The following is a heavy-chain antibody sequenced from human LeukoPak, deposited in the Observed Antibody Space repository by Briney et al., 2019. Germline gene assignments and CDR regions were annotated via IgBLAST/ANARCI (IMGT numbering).Heavy chain of an antibody. CDR3: AELGITMIGGV. D-gene: IGHD3-10*02. V-gene: IGHV3-69-1*02. CDR2: ISSSSYI. CDR1: GFTFSSYN. Sequence: GGSLSLSCAASGFTFSSYNINWVRQAPGKGLEWVSSISSSSYIYYADSVKGRFTISRDNAKNSLYLQMNSLRAEDTAVYYCAELGITMIGGVWGKGTTVTISS. J-gene: IGHJ6*04.